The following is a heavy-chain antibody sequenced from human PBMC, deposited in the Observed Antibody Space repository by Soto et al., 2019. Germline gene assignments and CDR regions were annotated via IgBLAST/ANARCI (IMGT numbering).Heavy chain of an antibody. CDR3: ARAPPGPSPRCVP. J-gene: IGHJ6*02. D-gene: IGHD2-21*01. V-gene: IGHV4-30-2*06. CDR1: GGSISSGGYS. Sequence: ASETLSLTCTVSGGSISSGGYSWSWIRQSPEKGLEWIGCIYPTGTTYYHPSLKSRVTISVDTSRNQFSLNLTSVTAADTAVYYCARAPPGPSPRCVPWGQGTTVTVSS. CDR2: IYPTGTT.